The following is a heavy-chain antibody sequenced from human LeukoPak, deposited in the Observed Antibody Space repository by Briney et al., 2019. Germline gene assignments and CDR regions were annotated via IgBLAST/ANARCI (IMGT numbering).Heavy chain of an antibody. CDR3: ARTLTTATWDY. J-gene: IGHJ4*02. V-gene: IGHV1-2*02. Sequence: ALVKVSCKASGYTFTDFYFNWVRQAPGQGLEWMGWINPNSGGTHYAQNFQDRVTMTRDTSINTAYMEVSRLRSDDTAVYYCARTLTTATWDYWGQGTLVTVSS. D-gene: IGHD4-17*01. CDR1: GYTFTDFY. CDR2: INPNSGGT.